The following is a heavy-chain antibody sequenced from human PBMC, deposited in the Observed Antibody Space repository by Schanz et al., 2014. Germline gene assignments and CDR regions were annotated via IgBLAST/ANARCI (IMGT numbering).Heavy chain of an antibody. Sequence: QLQVQESGPGLVKPSETLSLSCSFSGGSFSSSSYYWGWIRQPPGKGLEFVGSINYSGSTYYNPSLKSRATVPVDMSKNHFSLNLSPMTAADTAVYYCARQAGATIPYFDYWGQGTLVTVSS. CDR1: GGSFSSSSYY. CDR3: ARQAGATIPYFDY. D-gene: IGHD1-26*01. V-gene: IGHV4-39*01. J-gene: IGHJ4*02. CDR2: INYSGST.